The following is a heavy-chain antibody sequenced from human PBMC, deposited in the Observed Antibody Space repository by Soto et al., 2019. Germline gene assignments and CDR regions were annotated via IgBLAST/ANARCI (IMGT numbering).Heavy chain of an antibody. V-gene: IGHV4-34*01. Sequence: QVQLQQWGAGPLRPLETLSLTCGVSGGSFSGYYLAWIRQAPGKGLEWIGEINDRGSINYKPSLKSRVSISVDTSKNHYSLNLRSVTAADTAVYSCARESHDSLTGPAWVWYFDIWGRGTLVTVSS. CDR1: GGSFSGYY. CDR3: ARESHDSLTGPAWVWYFDI. J-gene: IGHJ2*01. CDR2: INDRGSI. D-gene: IGHD3-9*01.